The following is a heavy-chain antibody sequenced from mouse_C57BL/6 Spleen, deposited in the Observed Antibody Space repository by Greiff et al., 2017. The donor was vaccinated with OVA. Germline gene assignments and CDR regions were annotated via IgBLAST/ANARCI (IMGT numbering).Heavy chain of an antibody. V-gene: IGHV5-6*02. CDR3: ARHGELRYAMGY. Sequence: DVKLVESGGDLVKPGGSLKLSCAASGFTFSSYGMSWVRPTPDKRLEWVATISSGGSYTYYPDSVKGRFPISRDNAKNTLYLQMSRLKSEDTAMYYCARHGELRYAMGYWGQGTSVTVSS. CDR1: GFTFSSYG. D-gene: IGHD3-3*01. CDR2: ISSGGSYT. J-gene: IGHJ4*01.